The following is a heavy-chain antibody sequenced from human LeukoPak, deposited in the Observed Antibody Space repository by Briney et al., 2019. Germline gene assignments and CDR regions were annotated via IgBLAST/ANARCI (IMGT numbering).Heavy chain of an antibody. CDR2: INCTGRT. J-gene: IGHJ3*02. Sequence: SETLSLTCAVYGGSFTEYHWSWIRQPPGKSLEWIGEINCTGRTHYNPSLTSRVTISIDMSERQFSLRLTSVTAADTAVYYCARERRVEVSARQTVAFDMWAQGTMVIVSS. CDR3: ARERRVEVSARQTVAFDM. D-gene: IGHD5/OR15-5a*01. CDR1: GGSFTEYH. V-gene: IGHV4-34*01.